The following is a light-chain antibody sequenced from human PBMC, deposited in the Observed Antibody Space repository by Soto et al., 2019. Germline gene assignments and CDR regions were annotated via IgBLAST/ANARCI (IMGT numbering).Light chain of an antibody. Sequence: EIVLTQSPDTLSLSPGETATLSCRASQSVYNRYLAWYQQKPGQAPRLLIYGASFRDPGTRDRFSGSGSGSDFPLTISRLETEDFGVYYCQQYSGSLPDTFGQGSKLES. CDR2: GAS. J-gene: IGKJ2*01. CDR1: QSVYNRY. V-gene: IGKV3-20*01. CDR3: QQYSGSLPDT.